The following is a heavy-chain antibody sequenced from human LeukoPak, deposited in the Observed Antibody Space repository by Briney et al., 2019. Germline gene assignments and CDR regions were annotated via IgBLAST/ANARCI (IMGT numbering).Heavy chain of an antibody. D-gene: IGHD6-19*01. CDR2: ISAYNGNT. CDR3: ARDSDYSSGWYRAIDI. J-gene: IGHJ3*02. Sequence: ASVEVSCKASGYTFTSYGISWVRQAPGQGLEWMGWISAYNGNTNYAQKLQGRVTMTTDTSTSTAYMELRSLRSDDTAVYYCARDSDYSSGWYRAIDIWGQGTMVTVSS. V-gene: IGHV1-18*04. CDR1: GYTFTSYG.